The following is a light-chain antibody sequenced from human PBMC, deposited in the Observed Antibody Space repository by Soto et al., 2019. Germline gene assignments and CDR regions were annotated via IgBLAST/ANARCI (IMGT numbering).Light chain of an antibody. V-gene: IGLV1-40*01. J-gene: IGLJ2*01. CDR3: QSYDSSLSGVV. CDR2: ANN. CDR1: SSNIGAHYD. Sequence: QSVLTQPPSVSGAPGQRVTISCTGSSSNIGAHYDVHWYQQLPGTAPKLLIYANNNRPSGVPDRFSGSTSGTSASLAITGVQAGDEAVYYCQSYDSSLSGVVFGGGTKLTVL.